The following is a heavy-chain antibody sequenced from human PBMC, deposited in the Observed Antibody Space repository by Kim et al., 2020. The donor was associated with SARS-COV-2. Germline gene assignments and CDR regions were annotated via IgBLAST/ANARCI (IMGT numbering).Heavy chain of an antibody. V-gene: IGHV4-34*01. CDR1: GGSYSGYY. J-gene: IGHJ6*03. CDR2: INHGGNT. CDR3: ARDLYYYYMDV. Sequence: SETLSLTCAVHGGSYSGYYWSWVRQAPGKGPEWVGEINHGGNTFYNPSLKSRATISGDASKNQLSLKLNSVTAADTAVYFCARDLYYYYMDVWGDGTTVVVSS.